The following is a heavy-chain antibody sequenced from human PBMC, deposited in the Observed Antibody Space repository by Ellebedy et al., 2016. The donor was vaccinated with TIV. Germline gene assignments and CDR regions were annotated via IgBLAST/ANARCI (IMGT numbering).Heavy chain of an antibody. J-gene: IGHJ4*02. V-gene: IGHV3-11*01. CDR2: ISNSGSNT. CDR3: ARAGYHSTLDY. CDR1: GFTFSGYY. Sequence: PGGSLRLSCVDSGFTFSGYYMSWIRQAPGKGLEWVSYISNSGSNTYYAESVKGRFTISRDNAKQSLYLQMNSLRAEDTAVYYCARAGYHSTLDYWGQGTLVTVSS. D-gene: IGHD2-15*01.